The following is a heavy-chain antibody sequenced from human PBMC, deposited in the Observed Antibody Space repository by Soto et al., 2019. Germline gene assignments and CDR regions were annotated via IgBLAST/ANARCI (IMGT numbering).Heavy chain of an antibody. CDR1: GFTFSSYA. V-gene: IGHV3-30-3*01. J-gene: IGHJ6*02. D-gene: IGHD2-15*01. Sequence: PEGSLRLSCAASGFTFSSYAMHWVRQAPGKGLEWVAVISYDGSNKYYADSVKGRFTISRDNSKNTLYLQMNSLRAEDTAVYYCARDYARGCSGGSGYADYYYYYGMDVWGRGTT. CDR2: ISYDGSNK. CDR3: ARDYARGCSGGSGYADYYYYYGMDV.